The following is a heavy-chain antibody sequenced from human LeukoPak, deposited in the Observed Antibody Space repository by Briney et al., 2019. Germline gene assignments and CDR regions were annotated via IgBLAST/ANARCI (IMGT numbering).Heavy chain of an antibody. D-gene: IGHD3/OR15-3a*01. CDR1: EFRFSAHG. CDR2: ISPSGDIT. CDR3: VRDLDWGAFDV. Sequence: PGGSLRLSCAASEFRFSAHGMNWVRQAPGKGLEWVSGISPSGDITYYADSVMGRFTISRDNRKSTVSLQMNSLQAKDTALYYCVRDLDWGAFDVWGQGTMVTVSS. J-gene: IGHJ3*01. V-gene: IGHV3-23*01.